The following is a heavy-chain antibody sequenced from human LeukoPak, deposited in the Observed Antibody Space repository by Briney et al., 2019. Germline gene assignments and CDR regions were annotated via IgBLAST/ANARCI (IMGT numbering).Heavy chain of an antibody. Sequence: SGGSLRLSCVASGFTFSQYAMNWVRQAPGKGPERVSVVRRSADSTYYADSVKGRFTICRDSPKNTLSLQMDSLRAEDTAMYYCAKSRHCSGGSCYLWGSFDLWGRGTLVTVSS. CDR3: AKSRHCSGGSCYLWGSFDL. CDR2: VRRSADST. V-gene: IGHV3-23*01. D-gene: IGHD2-15*01. J-gene: IGHJ2*01. CDR1: GFTFSQYA.